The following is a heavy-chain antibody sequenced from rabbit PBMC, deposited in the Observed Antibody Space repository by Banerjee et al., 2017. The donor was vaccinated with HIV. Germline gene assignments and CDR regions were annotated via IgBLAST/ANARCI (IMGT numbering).Heavy chain of an antibody. CDR1: GIDFSTW. J-gene: IGHJ6*01. V-gene: IGHV1S45*01. CDR3: ARRAGYSGYGYGGGMDL. D-gene: IGHD6-1*01. Sequence: QQQLEESGGGLVKPGGTLTLTCTASGIDFSTWMCWVRQAPGKGLEWIACIDAGRGGRTDYASWAKGRFTISKTSSTTVTLQMTSLTAADTATYFCARRAGYSGYGYGGGMDLWGPGTLVTVS. CDR2: IDAGRGGRT.